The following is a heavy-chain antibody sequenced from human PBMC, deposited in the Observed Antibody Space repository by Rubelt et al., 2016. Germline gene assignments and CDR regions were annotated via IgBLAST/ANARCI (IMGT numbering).Heavy chain of an antibody. CDR2: IIPIFGTA. D-gene: IGHD1-26*01. Sequence: APGQGLEWMGRIIPIFGTANYAQKFQGRVTITADESTSTAYMELSSLRSEDTAVYYCARGGGSYYNYWGQGTLVTVSS. J-gene: IGHJ4*02. V-gene: IGHV1-69*15. CDR3: ARGGGSYYNY.